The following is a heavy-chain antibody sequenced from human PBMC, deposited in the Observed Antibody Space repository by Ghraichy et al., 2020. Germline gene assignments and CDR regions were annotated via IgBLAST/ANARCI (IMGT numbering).Heavy chain of an antibody. CDR2: ISSSSSYI. J-gene: IGHJ5*02. Sequence: GESLNISCAASGFTFSSYSMNWVRQAPGKGLEWVSSISSSSSYIYYADSVKGRFTISRDNAKNSLYLQMNSLRAEDTAVYYCARGGGYQPTPAENWFDPWGQGTLVTVSS. V-gene: IGHV3-21*01. D-gene: IGHD2-2*01. CDR3: ARGGGYQPTPAENWFDP. CDR1: GFTFSSYS.